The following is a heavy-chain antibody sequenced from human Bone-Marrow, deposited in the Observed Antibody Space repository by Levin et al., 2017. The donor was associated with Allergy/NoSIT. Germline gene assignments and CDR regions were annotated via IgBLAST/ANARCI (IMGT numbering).Heavy chain of an antibody. Sequence: PGGSLRLSCAASGFTFSSYGMHWVRQAPGKGLEWVAVISYDGSNKYYADSVKGRFTISRDNSKNTLYLQMNSLRAEDTAVYYCAKDRALLWFGESLGFDPCGQGTLVTVSS. V-gene: IGHV3-30*18. CDR2: ISYDGSNK. D-gene: IGHD3-10*01. J-gene: IGHJ5*02. CDR1: GFTFSSYG. CDR3: AKDRALLWFGESLGFDP.